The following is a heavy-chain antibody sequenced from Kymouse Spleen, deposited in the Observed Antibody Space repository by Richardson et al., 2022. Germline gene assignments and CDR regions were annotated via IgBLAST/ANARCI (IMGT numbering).Heavy chain of an antibody. CDR3: ARDTYYDILTRGSSL*L. D-gene: IGHD3-9*01. Sequence: QVQLQESGPGLVKPSQTLSLTCTVSGGSISSGGYYWSWIRQHPGKGLEWIGYIYYSGSTYYNPSLKSRVTISVDTSKNQFSLKLSSVTAADTAVYYCARDTYYDILTRGSSL*LLGPGNPGHRLL. J-gene: IGHJ4*02. V-gene: IGHV4-31*03. CDR2: IYYSGST. CDR1: GGSISSGGYY.